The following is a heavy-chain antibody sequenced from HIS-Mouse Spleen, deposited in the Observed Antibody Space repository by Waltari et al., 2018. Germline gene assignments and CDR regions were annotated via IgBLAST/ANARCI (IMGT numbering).Heavy chain of an antibody. CDR2: INHSGSN. CDR1: GGSFSGYY. J-gene: IGHJ2*01. D-gene: IGHD6-13*01. Sequence: QVQLQQWGAGLLKPSETLSLTCAVYGGSFSGYYWSWIRQPPGKGLEWIGEINHSGSNNYNPSLKSRVTISVDTSKNQFSLKLSSVTAADTAVYYCAREIPYSSSWYDWYFDLWGRGTLVTVSS. CDR3: AREIPYSSSWYDWYFDL. V-gene: IGHV4-34*01.